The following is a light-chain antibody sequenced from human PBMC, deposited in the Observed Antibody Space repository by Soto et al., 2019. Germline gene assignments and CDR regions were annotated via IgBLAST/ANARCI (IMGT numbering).Light chain of an antibody. J-gene: IGKJ1*01. CDR1: QSVSSN. CDR2: GAS. V-gene: IGKV3-15*01. Sequence: EKVMTPSPTLLSVSPGARATLSCRASQSVSSNLAWYQHKPGQAPRLLIYGASFRATGMPARFSGSGFGTEFTLTISSLQSEDFAVYYCQQYNNWPRTFGQGTKVDIK. CDR3: QQYNNWPRT.